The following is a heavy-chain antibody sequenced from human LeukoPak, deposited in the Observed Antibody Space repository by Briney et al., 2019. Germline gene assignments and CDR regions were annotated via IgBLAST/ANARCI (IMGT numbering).Heavy chain of an antibody. V-gene: IGHV4-59*01. CDR2: IYYSGST. CDR3: ASSTVTTGEYYFDY. CDR1: GGSISSYY. J-gene: IGHJ4*02. Sequence: SETLSLTCTVSGGSISSYYWSWIRQPPGRGLEWIGYIYYSGSTNYNPSLKSRVTISVDTSKNQFSLKLSSVTAADTAVYYCASSTVTTGEYYFDYWGQGTLVTVSS. D-gene: IGHD4-17*01.